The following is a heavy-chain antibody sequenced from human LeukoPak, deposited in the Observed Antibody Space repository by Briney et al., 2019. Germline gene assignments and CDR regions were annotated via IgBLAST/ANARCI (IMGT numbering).Heavy chain of an antibody. CDR3: AREGSILTGYYRFDP. J-gene: IGHJ5*02. D-gene: IGHD3-9*01. CDR2: INHSGST. CDR1: GGSFSGYY. V-gene: IGHV4-34*01. Sequence: SETLSLTCAVYGGSFSGYYWSWIRQPPGKGLEWIGEINHSGSTNYNPSLKSRVTISVDTSKNQFSLKLSSVTAADTAVYYCAREGSILTGYYRFDPWGQGTLVTFSS.